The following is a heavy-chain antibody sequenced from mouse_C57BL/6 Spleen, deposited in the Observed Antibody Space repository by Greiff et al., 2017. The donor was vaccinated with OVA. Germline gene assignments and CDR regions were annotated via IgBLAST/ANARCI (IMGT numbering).Heavy chain of an antibody. D-gene: IGHD1-1*01. Sequence: QVQLQQSGAELVKPGASVKLSCKASGYTFTSYWMQWVKQRPGQGLEWIGEIDPSDSYTNYNQKFKGKATLTVDTSSSTAYMQLSSLTSEDSAVYYCARPGYGSTYFDYWGQGTTLTVSS. CDR1: GYTFTSYW. V-gene: IGHV1-50*01. CDR2: IDPSDSYT. CDR3: ARPGYGSTYFDY. J-gene: IGHJ2*01.